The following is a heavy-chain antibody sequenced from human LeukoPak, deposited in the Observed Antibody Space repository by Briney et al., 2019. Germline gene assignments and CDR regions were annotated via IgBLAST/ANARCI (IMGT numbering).Heavy chain of an antibody. CDR2: IWYDGSNK. CDR3: ARDLSGYSYGYEGYFDY. CDR1: GFTFSSYG. J-gene: IGHJ4*02. D-gene: IGHD5-18*01. Sequence: GGSLRLSCAASGFTFSSYGMHWVRQAPGKGLEWVAVIWYDGSNKNYADSVKGRFTISRDNPKNTLYLQMNSLRAEDTAVYYCARDLSGYSYGYEGYFDYWGQGTLVTVSS. V-gene: IGHV3-33*01.